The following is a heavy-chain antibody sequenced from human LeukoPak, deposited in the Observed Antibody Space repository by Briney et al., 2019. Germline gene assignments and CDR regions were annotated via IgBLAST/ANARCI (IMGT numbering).Heavy chain of an antibody. J-gene: IGHJ4*02. V-gene: IGHV1-2*02. CDR3: ARMPSSGWYKIDY. D-gene: IGHD6-19*01. CDR2: INPNSGGT. Sequence: ASVKVSCKASGYTFTGYYMHWVRQAPGQGLEWMGWINPNSGGTNYAQKFQGRVTMTRDTSISTAYMELSRLRSDDTAVYYCARMPSSGWYKIDYWGQGTLVTVSS. CDR1: GYTFTGYY.